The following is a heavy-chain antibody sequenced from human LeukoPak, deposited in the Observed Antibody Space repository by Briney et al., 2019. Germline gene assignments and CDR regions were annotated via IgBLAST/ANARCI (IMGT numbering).Heavy chain of an antibody. CDR3: ARINPGIAAAGFFDY. D-gene: IGHD6-13*01. CDR1: GFSFRRYG. CDR2: ISGSGAHSSGGGTT. J-gene: IGHJ4*02. Sequence: PGESLRLSCVASGFSFRRYGMGWVRQSPEKGLEWVSAISGSGAHSSGGGTTYYADSVKGRFTISRDNSQNTLYLQMNSLRSEDTAVYYCARINPGIAAAGFFDYWGQGTLVTVSS. V-gene: IGHV3-64*04.